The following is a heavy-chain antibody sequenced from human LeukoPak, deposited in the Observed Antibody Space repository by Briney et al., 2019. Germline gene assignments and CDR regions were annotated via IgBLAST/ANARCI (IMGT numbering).Heavy chain of an antibody. D-gene: IGHD3-22*01. CDR1: GGSISSSSYY. CDR2: IYYSGST. J-gene: IGHJ3*02. Sequence: SETLSLTCTVSGGSISSSSYYWGWIRQPPGKGLEWIGSIYYSGSTYYNPSLKSRVTISVDTSKNQFSLKLSSVTAADTAVYYCARRTSDSSGYYDAFDIWGQGTMVTVSS. V-gene: IGHV4-39*01. CDR3: ARRTSDSSGYYDAFDI.